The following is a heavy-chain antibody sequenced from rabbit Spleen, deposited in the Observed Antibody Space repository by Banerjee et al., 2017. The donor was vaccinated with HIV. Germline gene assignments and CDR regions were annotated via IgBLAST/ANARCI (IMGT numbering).Heavy chain of an antibody. V-gene: IGHV1S40*01. Sequence: QSLEESGGGLVKPGGTLTLTCKASGIDFSSYYYMCWVRQAPGKGLEWIGCIGTGSGRTYYATWAKGRFTISKTSSTTVTLQMTSLTDADTATYFCARDNAVGFSDHTPVKFELWGPGTLVTVS. CDR3: ARDNAVGFSDHTPVKFEL. CDR2: IGTGSGRT. J-gene: IGHJ4*01. D-gene: IGHD7-1*01. CDR1: GIDFSSYYY.